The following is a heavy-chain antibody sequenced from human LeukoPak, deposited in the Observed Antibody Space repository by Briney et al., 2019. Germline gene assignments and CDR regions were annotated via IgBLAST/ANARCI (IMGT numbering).Heavy chain of an antibody. D-gene: IGHD2-15*01. J-gene: IGHJ4*02. V-gene: IGHV1-2*02. Sequence: ASVKVSCKASGYTFTGYYMHWVRQAPGQGLEWMGWINPNSGGTNYAQKFQGRVTMTRGTSISTAYMERSRLRSDDTAVYYCARPRPGGGSCPGYWGEGTLVTVSS. CDR3: ARPRPGGGSCPGY. CDR1: GYTFTGYY. CDR2: INPNSGGT.